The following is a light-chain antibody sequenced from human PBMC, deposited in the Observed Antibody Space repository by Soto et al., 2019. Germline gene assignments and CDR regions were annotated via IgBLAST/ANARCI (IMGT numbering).Light chain of an antibody. CDR1: QRVSYN. V-gene: IGKV3-15*01. Sequence: EIVMTQSPATLSVSPGETATLSCRASQRVSYNLAWYQQKPVQGPRLLIYGAFTRATGIPARFSGSGSGTDFTLNISSLQSEDFAVYYCQQYKNWPPLTFGGGTKVEIK. CDR2: GAF. J-gene: IGKJ4*01. CDR3: QQYKNWPPLT.